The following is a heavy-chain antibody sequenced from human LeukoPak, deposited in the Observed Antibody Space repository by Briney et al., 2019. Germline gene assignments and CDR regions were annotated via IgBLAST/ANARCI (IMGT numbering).Heavy chain of an antibody. J-gene: IGHJ4*02. CDR2: ISYDGSNK. D-gene: IGHD5-18*01. Sequence: GGSLRLSCAASGFTFSSYGMHWVRQAPGKGLEWVAVISYDGSNKYYADSVKGRFTISRDNSKNTLYLQMNSLRAEDTAVYYCAKDAGYSYGRSIDYWGQGTLVTVSS. V-gene: IGHV3-30*18. CDR1: GFTFSSYG. CDR3: AKDAGYSYGRSIDY.